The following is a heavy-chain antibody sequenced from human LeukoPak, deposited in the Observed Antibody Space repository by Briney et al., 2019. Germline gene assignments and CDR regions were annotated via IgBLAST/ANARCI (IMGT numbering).Heavy chain of an antibody. J-gene: IGHJ4*02. CDR1: GFTFSSYS. D-gene: IGHD4-11*01. V-gene: IGHV3-21*04. CDR3: AKDRGDYSLQFDY. CDR2: ISSSSSYI. Sequence: GGSLRLSCAASGFTFSSYSMNWVRQAPGKGLEWVSSISSSSSYIYYADSVKGRFTISRDNSKNTLYLQMNSLRAEDTAVYYCAKDRGDYSLQFDYWGQGTLVTVSS.